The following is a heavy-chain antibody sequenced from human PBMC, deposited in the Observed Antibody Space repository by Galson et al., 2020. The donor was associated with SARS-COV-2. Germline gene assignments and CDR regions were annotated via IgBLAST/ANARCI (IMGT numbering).Heavy chain of an antibody. D-gene: IGHD6-13*01. CDR3: ARDGYPVGAAGTVHYYYYYGMDV. Sequence: ASVKVSCKASGYTFTGYYMHWVRQAPGQGLEWMGWINPNSGGTNYAQKFQGWVTMTRDTSISTAYMELSRLRSDDTAVYYCARDGYPVGAAGTVHYYYYYGMDVWGQGTTVTVSS. V-gene: IGHV1-2*04. CDR2: INPNSGGT. J-gene: IGHJ6*02. CDR1: GYTFTGYY.